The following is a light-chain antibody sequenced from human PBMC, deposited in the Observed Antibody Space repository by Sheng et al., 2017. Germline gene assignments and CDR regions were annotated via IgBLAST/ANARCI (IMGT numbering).Light chain of an antibody. J-gene: IGKJ2*01. CDR2: RSS. Sequence: VLTQSPGTLSLSPGERAILSCRASQSVSGNFLAWHQQKPGQPPSLLIYRSSTRATDVPGRFSGSGSGTQFTLTISSLRSEDFAIYYCQQYNNWPPYNFGQGTKLE. CDR1: QSVSGNF. CDR3: QQYNNWPPYN. V-gene: IGKV3-15*01.